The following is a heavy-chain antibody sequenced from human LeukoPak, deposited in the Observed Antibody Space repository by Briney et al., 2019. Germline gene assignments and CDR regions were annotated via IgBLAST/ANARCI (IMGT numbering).Heavy chain of an antibody. CDR3: ARLYGRYFDY. J-gene: IGHJ4*02. CDR1: GYTFTTSW. CDR2: IYPSDSDT. V-gene: IGHV5-51*01. Sequence: PGESLKISCKGSGYTFTTSWIGWVRQIPGKGMEWMGIIYPSDSDTTYSPSFQGQVTISADKSISTAYLQWSSLRASDTAMYYCARLYGRYFDYWGQGTLVTVSS. D-gene: IGHD2-8*01.